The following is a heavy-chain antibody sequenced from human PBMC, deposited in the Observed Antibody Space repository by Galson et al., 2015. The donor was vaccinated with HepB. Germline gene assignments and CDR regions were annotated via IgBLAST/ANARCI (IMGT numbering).Heavy chain of an antibody. CDR3: AKDRYSSSFGYFDY. D-gene: IGHD6-6*01. CDR1: GFTFSNYG. CDR2: ISYDGSNK. J-gene: IGHJ4*02. Sequence: SLRLSCAASGFTFSNYGMHWVRQAPGKGLEWVAVISYDGSNKYYADSVKGRFTISRDTSKSTLYLQMNSLRAEDTAVYYCAKDRYSSSFGYFDYWGQGTLVTVSS. V-gene: IGHV3-30*18.